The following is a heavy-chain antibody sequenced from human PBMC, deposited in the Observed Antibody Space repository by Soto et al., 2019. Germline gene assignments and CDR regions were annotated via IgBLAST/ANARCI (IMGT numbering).Heavy chain of an antibody. Sequence: SETLSLTCIVSGGSISSGGYSWSWIRQPPGKDMEWIGYIYHSGTTYYNPSLKSRVTVSVDRSKNQFSLKVNSVTAADTAVYYCAGTIYYDSSGNPHRLAPWGQGILVTVSS. CDR1: GGSISSGGYS. J-gene: IGHJ5*02. CDR3: AGTIYYDSSGNPHRLAP. CDR2: IYHSGTT. D-gene: IGHD3-22*01. V-gene: IGHV4-30-2*01.